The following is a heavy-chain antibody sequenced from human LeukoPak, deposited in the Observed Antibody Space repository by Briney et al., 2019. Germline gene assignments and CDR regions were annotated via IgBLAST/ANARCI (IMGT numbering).Heavy chain of an antibody. J-gene: IGHJ4*02. CDR1: GGSFSGYY. V-gene: IGHV4-34*01. CDR2: INHSGST. CDR3: ARDCSGGSCYSV. Sequence: SETLSLTCAVCGGSFSGYYWSWIRQPPGKGLEWIGEINHSGSTNYNPSLKSRVTISVDTSKNQFSLKLSSVTAADTAVYYCARDCSGGSCYSVWGQGTLVTVSS. D-gene: IGHD2-15*01.